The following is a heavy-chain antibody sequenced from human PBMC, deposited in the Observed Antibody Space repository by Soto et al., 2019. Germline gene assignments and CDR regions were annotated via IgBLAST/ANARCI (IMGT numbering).Heavy chain of an antibody. J-gene: IGHJ4*02. CDR3: ARGPRSGYYSFGS. CDR1: GCTFSTYE. D-gene: IGHD3-22*01. CDR2: ISSSGSTK. V-gene: IGHV3-48*03. Sequence: PGGCLRLPCAASGCTFSTYEINWCRQAPGRGLEWVSYISSSGSTKYYAGSVQGRFTISRDNAKSSLYLQMNSLRVEDTAVYYCARGPRSGYYSFGSWGPGTLVTVSS.